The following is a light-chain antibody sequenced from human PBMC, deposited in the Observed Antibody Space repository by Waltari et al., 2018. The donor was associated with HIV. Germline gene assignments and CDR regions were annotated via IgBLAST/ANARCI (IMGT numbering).Light chain of an antibody. V-gene: IGLV3-21*02. CDR3: QVWDSSSHHWV. CDR2: HDS. Sequence: SYVLPQPPSVSVAPGQTARITCGGNNIGSNSVHWYRQKPGQAPVVVVYHDSGRPSGIPERFSGSNSGNTATLTLSRVEAGDEADYYCQVWDSSSHHWVFGGGTKLTVL. CDR1: NIGSNS. J-gene: IGLJ3*02.